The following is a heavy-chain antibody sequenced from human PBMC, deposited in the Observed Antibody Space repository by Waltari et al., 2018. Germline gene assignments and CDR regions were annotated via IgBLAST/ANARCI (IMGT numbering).Heavy chain of an antibody. D-gene: IGHD3-10*01. CDR1: GGSISSGGYS. V-gene: IGHV4-30-2*01. Sequence: QLQLQESGSGLVKPSQTLSLTCAVSGGSISSGGYSWSWIRQPPGKGLEWIGYIYHSGSTYYNPSLKSRVTISVDRSKNQFSLKLSSVTAADTVVYYCAGLHQMVRGVTPWGQGTLVTVSS. CDR2: IYHSGST. J-gene: IGHJ5*02. CDR3: AGLHQMVRGVTP.